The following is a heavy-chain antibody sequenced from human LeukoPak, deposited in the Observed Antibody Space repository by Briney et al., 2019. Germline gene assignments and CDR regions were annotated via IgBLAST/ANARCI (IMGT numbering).Heavy chain of an antibody. CDR2: IYPGDSDT. D-gene: IGHD3-16*01. Sequence: GESLKISCKGSGYTFTSYWIGWVRQMPGKGLEWMGIIYPGDSDTRYSPSFQGQVTISADKSISAAYLQWSSLKASDTAVYLCARHRDYVPDIWGQGTMVTVSS. CDR1: GYTFTSYW. V-gene: IGHV5-51*01. J-gene: IGHJ3*02. CDR3: ARHRDYVPDI.